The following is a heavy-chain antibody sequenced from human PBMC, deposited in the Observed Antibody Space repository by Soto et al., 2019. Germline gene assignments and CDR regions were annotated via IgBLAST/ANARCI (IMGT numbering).Heavy chain of an antibody. J-gene: IGHJ4*02. CDR1: GFSLAHYP. Sequence: RLSCVASGFSLAHYPMNWVRQTPGKGLEWISYSSPRGDTIYYADSVEGRFTISRDNARNSLSLQMNSLRDEDSALYYCAKGPHTNVGWPYYFESWGQGVPVTVSS. CDR3: AKGPHTNVGWPYYFES. D-gene: IGHD6-19*01. CDR2: SSPRGDTI. V-gene: IGHV3-48*02.